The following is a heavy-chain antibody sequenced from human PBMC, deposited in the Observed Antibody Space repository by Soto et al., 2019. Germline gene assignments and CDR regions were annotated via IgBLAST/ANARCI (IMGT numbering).Heavy chain of an antibody. D-gene: IGHD1-26*01. Sequence: EGRLVESGGRLVRPGGSLRLSCAVSGFTFNDYWMSWVRQAPGKGLEWVANIKKDGSETSYGDSVKGRFTISRDNARNLLYLPMTSLIVVDTAVSYCATYFAIVYGMHFWGQGTTVTVSS. CDR2: IKKDGSET. CDR3: ATYFAIVYGMHF. J-gene: IGHJ6*02. V-gene: IGHV3-7*01. CDR1: GFTFNDYW.